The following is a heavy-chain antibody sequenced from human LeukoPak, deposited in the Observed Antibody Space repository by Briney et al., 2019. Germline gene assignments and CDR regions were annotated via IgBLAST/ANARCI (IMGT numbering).Heavy chain of an antibody. CDR1: GGSNSSSSYY. Sequence: SETLSLTCTVSGGSNSSSSYYWGWIRQPPGKGLEWVGSIYYSGSTYYNPSLKSRVTISVDTSKNQFSLKLSSVTAADTAVYYCPRLSSGWTNLNWFDPWGQGTRVTVSS. V-gene: IGHV4-39*01. J-gene: IGHJ5*02. CDR3: PRLSSGWTNLNWFDP. D-gene: IGHD6-19*01. CDR2: IYYSGST.